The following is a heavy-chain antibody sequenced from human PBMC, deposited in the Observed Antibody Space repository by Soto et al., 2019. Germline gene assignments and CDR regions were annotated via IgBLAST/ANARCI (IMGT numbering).Heavy chain of an antibody. CDR1: GYTFTNYA. J-gene: IGHJ6*02. D-gene: IGHD3-22*01. Sequence: ASVKVSCKASGYTFTNYAIHWVRQAPGQGLEWMGRITAGNGHTEYSQKFQGRVTITSDTSANVAYMDLSSLTSEDTALYYCGRLLLLSFGNYGMDVWGQGTTVTISS. CDR2: ITAGNGHT. CDR3: GRLLLLSFGNYGMDV. V-gene: IGHV1-3*01.